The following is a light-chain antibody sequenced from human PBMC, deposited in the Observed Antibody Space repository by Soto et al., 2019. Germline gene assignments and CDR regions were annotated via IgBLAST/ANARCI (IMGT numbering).Light chain of an antibody. CDR2: RNN. V-gene: IGLV1-47*01. J-gene: IGLJ3*02. Sequence: HSVLTQPPSASGTPGQTVTISCSGRFSNIGSNFIYWYQQLPGTAPKLLIYRNNERPSGVPDRFSASKSGTSASLAISGLRSEDEADYHCAAWDDSLSGVVFGGGTKLTVL. CDR1: FSNIGSNF. CDR3: AAWDDSLSGVV.